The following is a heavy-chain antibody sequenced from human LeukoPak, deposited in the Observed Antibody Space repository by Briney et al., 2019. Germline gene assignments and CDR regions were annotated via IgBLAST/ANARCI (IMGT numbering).Heavy chain of an antibody. D-gene: IGHD1-1*01. V-gene: IGHV3-74*03. Sequence: GGSLRLSCTASGFTFSGLWIHWVRQPPGMGLVWVSRINERGTDSMYAESVKDRFTISRDNAKNTVYLQMNSLRAEDTAVYYCVRDETLWTLDWWGQGTLVSVSS. CDR1: GFTFSGLW. CDR3: VRDETLWTLDW. J-gene: IGHJ4*02. CDR2: INERGTDS.